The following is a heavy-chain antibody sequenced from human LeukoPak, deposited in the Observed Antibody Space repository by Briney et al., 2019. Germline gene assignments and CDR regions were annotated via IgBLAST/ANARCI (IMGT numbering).Heavy chain of an antibody. V-gene: IGHV3-74*01. CDR1: GFTFSNYW. D-gene: IGHD6-19*01. J-gene: IGHJ5*02. CDR3: ARGADTGYSSDS. CDR2: INSDARST. Sequence: GGSLRLSCAASGFTFSNYWMHWVCQAPGKGLVWVSRINSDARSTSYADSVKGRFTISRDNAKNTLYLQMNSLRAEDTAVYYCARGADTGYSSDSWGQGTLVTVSS.